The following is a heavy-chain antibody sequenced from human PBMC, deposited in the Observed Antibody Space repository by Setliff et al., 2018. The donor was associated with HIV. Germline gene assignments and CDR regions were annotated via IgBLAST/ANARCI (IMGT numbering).Heavy chain of an antibody. J-gene: IGHJ5*02. CDR3: ARVQGGYYYGSGSYPNWFDP. Sequence: SETLSLTCALYGGSFSGYYWSWIRQPPGKGLEWIGEINHSGITNYNPSLKSRLTISLDTSKNQFSLKLSSVTAADTAVYYCARVQGGYYYGSGSYPNWFDPWGQGSLVTVSS. V-gene: IGHV4-34*01. D-gene: IGHD3-10*01. CDR2: INHSGIT. CDR1: GGSFSGYY.